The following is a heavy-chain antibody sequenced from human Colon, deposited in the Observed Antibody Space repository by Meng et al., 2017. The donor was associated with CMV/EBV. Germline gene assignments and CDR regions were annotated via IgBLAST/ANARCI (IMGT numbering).Heavy chain of an antibody. D-gene: IGHD2-15*01. CDR3: ASRGTFCSGASCYFWFDP. V-gene: IGHV1-69*10. Sequence: SVKVSCKVSGGTFNNYGISWVRQAPGQGLEWMGGIIPRLGIINYEPKLQDRVTITAETSTTTVHMEMRDLRSEDSAVYYCASRGTFCSGASCYFWFDPWGQGTLVTVSS. CDR2: IIPRLGII. CDR1: GGTFNNYG. J-gene: IGHJ5*02.